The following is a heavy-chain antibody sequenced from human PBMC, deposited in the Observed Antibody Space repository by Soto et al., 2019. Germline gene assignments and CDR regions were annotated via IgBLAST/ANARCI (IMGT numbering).Heavy chain of an antibody. CDR2: INAGNGNT. Sequence: ASVKVSCKASGYTFTSYAMHWVRQAPGQRLEWMGWINAGNGNTKYSQKFQGRVTITRDTSASTAYMELSSLRSEDTAVYYCAGGYYDILTGYPEFDYWGQGTLVTVSS. D-gene: IGHD3-9*01. J-gene: IGHJ4*02. CDR3: AGGYYDILTGYPEFDY. CDR1: GYTFTSYA. V-gene: IGHV1-3*01.